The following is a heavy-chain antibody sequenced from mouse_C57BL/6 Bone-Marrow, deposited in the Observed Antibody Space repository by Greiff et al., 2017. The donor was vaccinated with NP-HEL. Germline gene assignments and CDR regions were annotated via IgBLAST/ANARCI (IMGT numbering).Heavy chain of an antibody. CDR1: GYTFTSYW. V-gene: IGHV1-69*01. CDR2: IDPSDSYT. Sequence: VQLQQPGAELVMPGASVKLSCKASGYTFTSYWMHWVKQRPGQGLEWIGEIDPSDSYTNYNQKFKGKSTLTVDKSSSTAYMQLSSLTSEDPAVYYCAREGVITTIFDYWGQGTTLTVSS. J-gene: IGHJ2*01. D-gene: IGHD1-1*01. CDR3: AREGVITTIFDY.